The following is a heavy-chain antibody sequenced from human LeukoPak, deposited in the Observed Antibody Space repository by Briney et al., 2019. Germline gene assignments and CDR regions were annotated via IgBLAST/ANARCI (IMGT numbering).Heavy chain of an antibody. Sequence: GGSLRHSCATSGFTFSSHSMDWVRQAPGKGLEWVASISSDSVYTYYAESVKGRFTISKDNAKNSLHLQMNSLRAEDTAVYYCARPPYSSSWPFDYWGQGTLVTVSS. V-gene: IGHV3-21*01. J-gene: IGHJ4*02. CDR1: GFTFSSHS. CDR3: ARPPYSSSWPFDY. CDR2: ISSDSVYT. D-gene: IGHD6-13*01.